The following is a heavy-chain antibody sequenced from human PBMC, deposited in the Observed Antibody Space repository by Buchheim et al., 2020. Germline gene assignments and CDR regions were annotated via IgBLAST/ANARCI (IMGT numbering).Heavy chain of an antibody. D-gene: IGHD5-12*01. V-gene: IGHV4-31*03. CDR2: IYYSGST. J-gene: IGHJ4*02. CDR3: ARGSYSGPFDY. CDR1: GDSISSGSHY. Sequence: QVQLQESGPGLVKPSQTLSLTCTVSGDSISSGSHYWSWIRQHPGKGLEWIGYIYYSGSTYYNPSLKSRVSISVDSSKNQFSLKLSSVTAADTAMYYCARGSYSGPFDYWGQGTL.